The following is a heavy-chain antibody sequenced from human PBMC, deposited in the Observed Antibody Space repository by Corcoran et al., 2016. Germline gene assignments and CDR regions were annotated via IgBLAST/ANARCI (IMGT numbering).Heavy chain of an antibody. CDR3: ARATIWTGGMDV. J-gene: IGHJ6*02. CDR2: ISSSSSYI. CDR1: GFTFSSYS. D-gene: IGHD1-1*01. V-gene: IGHV3-21*01. Sequence: EVQLVESGGGLVKPGGSLRLSCAASGFTFSSYSMNWVRQAPGKGLEWVSSISSSSSYIYYADSVKGRFTISRDNAKNSLYLQMNSLGAEDTAVYYCARATIWTGGMDVWGQGTTVTVSS.